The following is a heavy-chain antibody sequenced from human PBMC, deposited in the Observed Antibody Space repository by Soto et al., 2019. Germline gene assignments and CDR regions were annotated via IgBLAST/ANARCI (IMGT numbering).Heavy chain of an antibody. Sequence: QVQLQESGPGLVKPSETLSLTCTVSGGSISNYYWSWIRQPAGKGLEWIGRIYTSGNTNYNPSLKGRVTMSVDMSKNQCSLKLSSVAAADTAVYYCARDYNGDNGRAFDPWGQGTLVTVSS. CDR3: ARDYNGDNGRAFDP. V-gene: IGHV4-4*07. J-gene: IGHJ5*02. CDR1: GGSISNYY. CDR2: IYTSGNT. D-gene: IGHD4-17*01.